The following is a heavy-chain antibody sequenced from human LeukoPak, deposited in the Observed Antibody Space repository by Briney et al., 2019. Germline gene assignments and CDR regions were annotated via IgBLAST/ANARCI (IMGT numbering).Heavy chain of an antibody. J-gene: IGHJ4*02. V-gene: IGHV3-23*01. D-gene: IGHD6-19*01. CDR2: ISGSGGST. Sequence: GGSLRLSCAASGFTFSGYAMSWVRQAPGKGLEWVSAISGSGGSTYYADSVKGRFTISRDNAKNSLYLQMNSLRAEDTAVYYCASGWLGVFDYWGQGTLVTVSS. CDR3: ASGWLGVFDY. CDR1: GFTFSGYA.